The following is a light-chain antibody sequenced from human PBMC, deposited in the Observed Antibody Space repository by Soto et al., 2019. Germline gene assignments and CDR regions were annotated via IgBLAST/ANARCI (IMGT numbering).Light chain of an antibody. V-gene: IGLV2-14*01. CDR3: NSYTGSGIV. Sequence: QSVLTQPASVSGSPGQSITISCTGTSSDVGGCNYVSWYQHHPGKAPKLMIYEVSNRPSGVSYRFSGSKSGNTASLTISGLQAEDEADYYCNSYTGSGIVFGTGTKVTVL. CDR2: EVS. J-gene: IGLJ1*01. CDR1: SSDVGGCNY.